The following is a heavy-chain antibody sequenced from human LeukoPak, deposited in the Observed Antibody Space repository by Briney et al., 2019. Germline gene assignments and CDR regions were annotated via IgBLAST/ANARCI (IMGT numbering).Heavy chain of an antibody. Sequence: GGSLRLSCVASGFPFSSYWMTWVRQAPGKGLEWVANIKQDGSKKSYVDSVKGRFTISRDNAKNSLYLQMNSLRAEDTAIYYCTRVGYIDEGIDYWGQGTLVTVFS. J-gene: IGHJ4*02. V-gene: IGHV3-7*04. CDR1: GFPFSSYW. CDR2: IKQDGSKK. D-gene: IGHD5-24*01. CDR3: TRVGYIDEGIDY.